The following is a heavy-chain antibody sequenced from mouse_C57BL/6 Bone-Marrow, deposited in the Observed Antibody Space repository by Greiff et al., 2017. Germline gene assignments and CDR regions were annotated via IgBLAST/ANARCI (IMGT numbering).Heavy chain of an antibody. J-gene: IGHJ4*01. CDR2: IDPENGDT. Sequence: VQLQQSGAELVRPGASVKLSCTASGFNIKDDYMHWVKQRPEQGLEWIGWIDPENGDTEYASKFQGKATITADTSSNTAYLQLSSLTSEDTAVYSCTTFIATVVATDYAMDYWGQGTSVTVSS. CDR3: TTFIATVVATDYAMDY. D-gene: IGHD1-1*01. CDR1: GFNIKDDY. V-gene: IGHV14-4*01.